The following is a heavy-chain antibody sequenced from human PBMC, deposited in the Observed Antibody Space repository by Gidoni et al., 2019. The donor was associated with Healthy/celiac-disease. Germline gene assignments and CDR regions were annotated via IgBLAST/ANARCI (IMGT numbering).Heavy chain of an antibody. J-gene: IGHJ6*02. CDR1: GFTFSSYG. V-gene: IGHV3-30*18. CDR3: AKEATVTTYYYYYGMDV. CDR2: ISYEGSNK. D-gene: IGHD4-17*01. Sequence: QVQLVESGGGVLLPGRSLRPSFAAAGFTFSSYGMHWVRQAPGKGLEWVVVISYEGSNKYYADSVKGRFTISRDNSKNTLYLQMNSLRAEDTAVYYCAKEATVTTYYYYYGMDVWGQGTTVTVSS.